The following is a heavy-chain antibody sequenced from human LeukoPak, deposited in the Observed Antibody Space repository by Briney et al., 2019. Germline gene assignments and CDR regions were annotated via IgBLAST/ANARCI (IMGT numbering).Heavy chain of an antibody. D-gene: IGHD3-22*01. CDR2: IDSKSGGT. CDR3: ARGGDYYDSSGYYDDAFDI. V-gene: IGHV1-2*02. CDR1: GYTFIGYY. J-gene: IGHJ3*02. Sequence: ASVKVSCKASGYTFIGYYVHWVRQAPGQGLEWVGGIDSKSGGTNYAQKFQGRVAMTRDTSISTAYMELSRLRSGDTAVYYCARGGDYYDSSGYYDDAFDIWGQGTMVTVSS.